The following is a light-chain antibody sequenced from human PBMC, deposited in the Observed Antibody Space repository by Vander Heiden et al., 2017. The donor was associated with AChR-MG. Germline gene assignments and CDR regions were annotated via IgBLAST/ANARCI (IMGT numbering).Light chain of an antibody. J-gene: IGLJ1*01. CDR2: GNS. CDR1: SSHIVSGYD. Sequence: QSVLTQPPSVSGAPGQRVTISCTGSSSHIVSGYDVHWYQQLPGTAPKLLIYGNSNRPSGVPDRFSGSKSGTSASLAITGLQAEDEADYYCQSYDSSLSGPYVFGTGTKVTVL. V-gene: IGLV1-40*01. CDR3: QSYDSSLSGPYV.